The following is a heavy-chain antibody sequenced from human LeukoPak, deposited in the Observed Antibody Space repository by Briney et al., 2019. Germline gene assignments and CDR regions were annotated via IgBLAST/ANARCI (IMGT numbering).Heavy chain of an antibody. V-gene: IGHV1-18*01. D-gene: IGHD3-3*01. CDR2: ISAYNGNT. CDR1: GYTFTSYG. J-gene: IGHJ3*02. CDR3: ARDPLNYDFWSGYYSAAQGVFDI. Sequence: GASVTVSCTASGYTFTSYGISWVRQAPGQGLEWMGWISAYNGNTNYAQKLQGRVTMTTDTSTSTAYMELRSLRSDDTAVYYCARDPLNYDFWSGYYSAAQGVFDIWGQGTMVTVSS.